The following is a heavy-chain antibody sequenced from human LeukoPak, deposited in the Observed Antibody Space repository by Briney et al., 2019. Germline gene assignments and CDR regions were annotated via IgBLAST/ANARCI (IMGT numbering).Heavy chain of an antibody. Sequence: GGSLRLSCAASGFTFSSYAMSWGRQAPGKGLEWVSAISGSGGSTYYADSVKGRFTISRDNSKNTLYLQMNSLRAEDTAVYYCAKVYCSSTSCEGGDYWGQGTLVTVSS. J-gene: IGHJ4*02. CDR2: ISGSGGST. V-gene: IGHV3-23*01. CDR3: AKVYCSSTSCEGGDY. D-gene: IGHD2-2*01. CDR1: GFTFSSYA.